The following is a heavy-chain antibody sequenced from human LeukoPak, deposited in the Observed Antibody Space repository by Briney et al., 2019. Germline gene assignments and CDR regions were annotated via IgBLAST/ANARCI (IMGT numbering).Heavy chain of an antibody. CDR1: GYSSTNYG. D-gene: IGHD6-13*01. V-gene: IGHV1-18*01. CDR3: ARDVGITVADSFDP. Sequence: ASVKVSCKASGYSSTNYGISWVRQAPGQGLEWMGWIHIYRGNTNYAQKFQGRVAMTTDTSTSTVYMEVRGLRSDDTAMYYCARDVGITVADSFDPWGQGTLVTVSS. J-gene: IGHJ5*02. CDR2: IHIYRGNT.